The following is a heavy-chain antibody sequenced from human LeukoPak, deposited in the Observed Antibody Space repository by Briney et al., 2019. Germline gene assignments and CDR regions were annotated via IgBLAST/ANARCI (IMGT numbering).Heavy chain of an antibody. Sequence: SETLSLTCTVSGVSISSGDYYWSWIRQPPGKGLECVGYSHHGGHTYYNPSLKSRVTISVDTSKNHFSLKLISVTAADTAVYYCARVPPTRVVVVINGAFDIWGQGTMVTVSS. J-gene: IGHJ3*02. V-gene: IGHV4-30-2*01. CDR2: SHHGGHT. D-gene: IGHD3-22*01. CDR1: GVSISSGDYY. CDR3: ARVPPTRVVVVINGAFDI.